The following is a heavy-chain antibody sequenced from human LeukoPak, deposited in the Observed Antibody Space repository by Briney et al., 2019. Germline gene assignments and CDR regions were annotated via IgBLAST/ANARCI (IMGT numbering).Heavy chain of an antibody. J-gene: IGHJ4*02. CDR1: GFSFSSYW. CDR3: ATSSDSSGCD. V-gene: IGHV3-7*01. Sequence: QPGGSLRLSCAAAGFSFSSYWMSWVRQAPGKGLEWVANIKQDGSDKYYVDSVKGRFTISRDNAKNSLYLQMNSLRAEDTAVYYCATSSDSSGCDWGQGTLVTVSS. D-gene: IGHD3-22*01. CDR2: IKQDGSDK.